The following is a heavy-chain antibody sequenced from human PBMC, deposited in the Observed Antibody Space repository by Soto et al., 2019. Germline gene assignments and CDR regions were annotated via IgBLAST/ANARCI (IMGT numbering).Heavy chain of an antibody. V-gene: IGHV4-59*01. D-gene: IGHD3-10*01. J-gene: IGHJ6*02. CDR2: IYYSGST. Sequence: LEILSLTCSVSNGSISSYYWSWIRQPPGKGLEWIGYIYYSGSTNYNPSLKSRVTISVDTSKNQFSLSLTSVTAADTAVYYCARGYDYYGSGSYYNGYYYYGMDVWGQGTTVTVSS. CDR1: NGSISSYY. CDR3: ARGYDYYGSGSYYNGYYYYGMDV.